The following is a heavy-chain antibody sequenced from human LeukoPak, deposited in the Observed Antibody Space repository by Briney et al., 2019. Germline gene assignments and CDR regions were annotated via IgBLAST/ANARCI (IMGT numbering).Heavy chain of an antibody. CDR1: GFTFSSYA. J-gene: IGHJ2*01. D-gene: IGHD6-25*01. Sequence: PGGSLRLSCAVSGFTFSSYAMSWVRQAPGKGLEWVSAISGSGGSTYYADSVKGRFTISRDNSKNTLYLQMNSLRAEDTAVYYCAKDSYSRGYPPIWYFDLWGRGTLVTVSS. CDR2: ISGSGGST. CDR3: AKDSYSRGYPPIWYFDL. V-gene: IGHV3-23*01.